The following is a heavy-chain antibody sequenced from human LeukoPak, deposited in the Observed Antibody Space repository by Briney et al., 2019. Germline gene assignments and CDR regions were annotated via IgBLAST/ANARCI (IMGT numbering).Heavy chain of an antibody. V-gene: IGHV3-33*08. CDR2: IWWDGSDK. D-gene: IGHD3-10*01. J-gene: IGHJ4*01. Sequence: GRSLRLSCAASGFRFDTYAMHWVRQAPGQGLEWVALIWWDGSDKFYSDSVKGQFTISRDNSKNTVYLQMNNLRPDDTAVYYCASEIFGSGSYPDFWGPGTLVTVSS. CDR3: ASEIFGSGSYPDF. CDR1: GFRFDTYA.